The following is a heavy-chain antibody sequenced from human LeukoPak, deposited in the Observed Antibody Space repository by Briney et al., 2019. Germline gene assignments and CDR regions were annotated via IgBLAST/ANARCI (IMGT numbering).Heavy chain of an antibody. D-gene: IGHD3-22*01. CDR3: ARHGWRRRSGWMITPVDY. CDR1: GGSFSGYY. V-gene: IGHV4-34*01. CDR2: INHSGST. Sequence: SETLSLTCAVYGGSFSGYYWSWIRQPPGKGLEWIGEINHSGSTNYNPSLKSRVTISVDTSKNQFSLKLSSVTAADTAVYYCARHGWRRRSGWMITPVDYWGQGTLVTVSS. J-gene: IGHJ4*02.